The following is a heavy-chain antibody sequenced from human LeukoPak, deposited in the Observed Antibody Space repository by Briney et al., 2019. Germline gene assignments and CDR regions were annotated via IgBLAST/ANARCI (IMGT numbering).Heavy chain of an antibody. CDR2: ISGDGGRT. V-gene: IGHV3-43*02. D-gene: IGHD5/OR15-5a*01. J-gene: IGHJ4*02. CDR1: GFIFSDYN. CDR3: AKDVSGSIDS. Sequence: GSLKLSCAASGFIFSDYNMHWVRQVPGKGLEWVSIISGDGGRTSYADSVKGRVTISRDNSKNSLYLQMNSLRTEDTAFYYCAKDVSGSIDSWGQGTLVTVSS.